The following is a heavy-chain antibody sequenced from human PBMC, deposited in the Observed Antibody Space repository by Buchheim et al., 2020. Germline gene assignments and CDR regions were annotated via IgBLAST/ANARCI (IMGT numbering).Heavy chain of an antibody. J-gene: IGHJ4*02. CDR3: ARKSMIVGDGWPDY. CDR2: VYPGDSDT. CDR1: GYSFTNYW. D-gene: IGHD2-21*01. Sequence: EVQLVQSGAEVKKPGESLKISCKGSGYSFTNYWIGWVRQMPGKGLEWMGIVYPGDSDTKYSPSFQGQVTISVDKSINNSYLQLSSLKASDTAMYFCARKSMIVGDGWPDYWGQGT. V-gene: IGHV5-51*01.